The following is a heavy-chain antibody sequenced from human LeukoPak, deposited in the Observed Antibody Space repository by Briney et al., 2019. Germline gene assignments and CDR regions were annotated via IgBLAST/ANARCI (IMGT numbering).Heavy chain of an antibody. CDR1: GSSITSVSY. CDR2: LSHSGAT. CDR3: ARVGSSNSHYDY. Sequence: SESLSLTCSVSGSSITSVSYWAWIRHAPEKGLEWIGSLSHSGATYYNPSLTSRLSTSVDTSNNRFSLTLRFVTAADTAVYYCARVGSSNSHYDYWGPGTLVTVSS. D-gene: IGHD3-10*01. V-gene: IGHV4-38-2*02. J-gene: IGHJ4*02.